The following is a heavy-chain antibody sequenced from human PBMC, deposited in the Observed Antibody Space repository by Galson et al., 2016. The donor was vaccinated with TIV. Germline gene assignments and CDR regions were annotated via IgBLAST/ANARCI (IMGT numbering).Heavy chain of an antibody. J-gene: IGHJ6*02. D-gene: IGHD3-22*01. CDR1: GLSVSINY. Sequence: SLRLSCAASGLSVSINYMTWVRQAPGKGLEWVSLISDGCNTYYPDSVKGRFTISRDNSKNTLYLQMNSLRVEDTAVYYCARDRMIDATYYYYYYGMDVWGQGTAVTVSS. CDR2: ISDGCNT. CDR3: ARDRMIDATYYYYYYGMDV. V-gene: IGHV3-66*02.